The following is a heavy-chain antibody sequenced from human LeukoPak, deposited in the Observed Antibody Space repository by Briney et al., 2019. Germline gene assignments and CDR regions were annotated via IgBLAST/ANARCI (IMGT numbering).Heavy chain of an antibody. CDR3: ARDRSPTYSGSDYYYYYMDV. Sequence: ASVKVSCKASGYTFTSYDIHWVRQAPGQGLEWMGWISAYNGNTNYAQKLQGRVTMTTDTSTSTAHMELTSLRSDDTAVYYCARDRSPTYSGSDYYYYYMDVWGKGTTVTVSS. V-gene: IGHV1-18*01. CDR2: ISAYNGNT. CDR1: GYTFTSYD. D-gene: IGHD1-26*01. J-gene: IGHJ6*03.